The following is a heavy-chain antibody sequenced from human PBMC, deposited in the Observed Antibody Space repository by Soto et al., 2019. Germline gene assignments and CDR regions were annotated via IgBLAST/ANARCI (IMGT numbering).Heavy chain of an antibody. V-gene: IGHV4-34*01. CDR3: ARGRGDGYNQDWYFDL. D-gene: IGHD3-10*01. Sequence: QVHLQQWGAGLLKPSETLSLTCAVYGGSFSGYYWSWIRQPPGKGLEWIGEINNSGSTNYNPSLKSRVYISVGTSNNQFSLTLSSVTAADTAVFYCARGRGDGYNQDWYFDLWGRGTLVTVSS. CDR2: INNSGST. CDR1: GGSFSGYY. J-gene: IGHJ2*01.